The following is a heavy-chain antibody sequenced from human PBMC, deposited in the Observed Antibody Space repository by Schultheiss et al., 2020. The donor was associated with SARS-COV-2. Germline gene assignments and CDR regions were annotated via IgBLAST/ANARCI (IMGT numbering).Heavy chain of an antibody. V-gene: IGHV4-39*02. CDR1: GGSISSSSYY. D-gene: IGHD3-16*01. Sequence: SETLSLTCTVSGGSISSSSYYWGWIRQPPGKGLEWIGSIYYSGSTYYNPSLKSRVTISVDTSKNQFSLKLSSVTAADTAVYYCARDYRGVGDLYYFDCWGQGTLVTVSS. CDR3: ARDYRGVGDLYYFDC. CDR2: IYYSGST. J-gene: IGHJ4*02.